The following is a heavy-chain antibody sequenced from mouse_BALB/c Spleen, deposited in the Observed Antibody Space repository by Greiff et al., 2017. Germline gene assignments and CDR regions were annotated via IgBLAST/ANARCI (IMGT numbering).Heavy chain of an antibody. CDR1: GFTFSSYA. J-gene: IGHJ3*01. D-gene: IGHD1-1*01. CDR3: AREETTAWFAY. V-gene: IGHV5-6-5*01. CDR2: ISSGGST. Sequence: EVMLVESGGGLVKPGGSLKLSCAASGFTFSSYAMSWVRQTPEKRLEWVASISSGGSTYYPDSVKGRFTISRDNARNILYLQMSSLRSEDTAMYYCAREETTAWFAYWGQGTLVTVSA.